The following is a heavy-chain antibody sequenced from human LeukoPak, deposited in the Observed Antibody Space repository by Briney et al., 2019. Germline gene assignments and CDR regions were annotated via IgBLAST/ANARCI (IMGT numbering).Heavy chain of an antibody. CDR1: GGSFSGYY. J-gene: IGHJ4*02. D-gene: IGHD3-10*01. CDR2: MNHSGNT. CDR3: ARGGLYGSWSYYPSRY. Sequence: AETLSLTCAVYGGSFSGYYWSWIRQPPGKGLEWVGEMNHSGNTNYNPPLKRRVTISVDKSKNQFSLKLSSVTAADTAVYYCARGGLYGSWSYYPSRYWGQGTLVTVPS. V-gene: IGHV4-34*01.